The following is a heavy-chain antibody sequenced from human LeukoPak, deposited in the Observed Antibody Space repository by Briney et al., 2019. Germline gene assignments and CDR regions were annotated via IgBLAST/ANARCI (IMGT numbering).Heavy chain of an antibody. D-gene: IGHD2-2*02. J-gene: IGHJ4*02. V-gene: IGHV3-30*02. CDR1: GFTFSTYG. Sequence: GGSLRLSCAASGFTFSTYGMHWVRQAPGKGLEWVTFIRYDGSNKYYADSVKGRFTISRDNSKNTLYLQMNSLRAEDTAVYYCGKGVRGYCSSSSCYTGPFDFWGQGTLVTVSS. CDR3: GKGVRGYCSSSSCYTGPFDF. CDR2: IRYDGSNK.